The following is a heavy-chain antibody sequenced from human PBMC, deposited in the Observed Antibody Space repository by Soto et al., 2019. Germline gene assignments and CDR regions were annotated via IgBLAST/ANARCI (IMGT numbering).Heavy chain of an antibody. V-gene: IGHV3-21*01. J-gene: IGHJ6*03. CDR2: ISSSSSYI. CDR3: ARGADPYYYYYYMDV. CDR1: GFTFSSYS. Sequence: EVQLVESGGGLVKPGGSLRLSCAASGFTFSSYSMNWVRQAPGKGLEWVSSISSSSSYIYYADSVKGRFTISRDNANNSLYLQMNSLRAEDPAVYYCARGADPYYYYYYMDVWGNGTTVTVSS.